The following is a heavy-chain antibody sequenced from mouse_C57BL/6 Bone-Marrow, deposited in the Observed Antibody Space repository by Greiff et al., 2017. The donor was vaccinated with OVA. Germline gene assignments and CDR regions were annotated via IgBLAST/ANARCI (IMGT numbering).Heavy chain of an antibody. D-gene: IGHD1-1*01. J-gene: IGHJ4*01. Sequence: EVQLQESGPVLVKPGASVKMSCKASGYTFTDYYMNWVKQSHGKSLGWIGVINPYNGGTSYNQKFKGKATLTVDKSSSTAYMELNSLTSEDSAVYYCARSDYASSHYYAMDYWGQGTSVTVSS. CDR3: ARSDYASSHYYAMDY. CDR2: INPYNGGT. CDR1: GYTFTDYY. V-gene: IGHV1-19*01.